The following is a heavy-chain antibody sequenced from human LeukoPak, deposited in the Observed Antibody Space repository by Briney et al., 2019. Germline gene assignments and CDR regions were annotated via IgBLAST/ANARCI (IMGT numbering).Heavy chain of an antibody. CDR1: GASISSGSYN. D-gene: IGHD3-22*01. J-gene: IGHJ6*03. Sequence: PSETLSLTCTVSGASISSGSYNWGWFRQPPGKGLEWIGRIYTSGSTNYNPSLKSRVTISVDTSKNQFSLKLSSVTAADTAVYYCASHRYYYDSSGYYYYMDVWGKGTTVTVSS. CDR2: IYTSGST. CDR3: ASHRYYYDSSGYYYYMDV. V-gene: IGHV4-61*02.